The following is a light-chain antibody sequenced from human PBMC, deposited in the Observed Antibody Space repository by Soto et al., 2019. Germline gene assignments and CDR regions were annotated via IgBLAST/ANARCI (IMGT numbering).Light chain of an antibody. V-gene: IGKV3D-15*01. CDR1: QSVSSN. CDR2: RAS. CDR3: QQYNNWPWT. Sequence: DIVLTQSPGTLSLSPGERATLSCRASQSVSSNYLAWYQQKPGQTPKVLIYRASTRATGIPDRFSGSGSGTEFTLTISSLQSEDFAVYYCQQYNNWPWTFGQGTKVDI. J-gene: IGKJ1*01.